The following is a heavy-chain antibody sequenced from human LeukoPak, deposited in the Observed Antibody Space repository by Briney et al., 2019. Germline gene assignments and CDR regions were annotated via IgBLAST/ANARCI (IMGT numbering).Heavy chain of an antibody. J-gene: IGHJ5*02. CDR2: INHSGST. D-gene: IGHD2-2*01. Sequence: SETLSLTCAVYGGSFSGYYWSWIRQPPGKGLEWIGEINHSGSTNYNPSLKSRVTISVDTSKNQFSLKLSSVTAADTAVYYCARGYCSSTSCYRKPNWFDPWGQGTLVTVSS. CDR1: GGSFSGYY. CDR3: ARGYCSSTSCYRKPNWFDP. V-gene: IGHV4-34*01.